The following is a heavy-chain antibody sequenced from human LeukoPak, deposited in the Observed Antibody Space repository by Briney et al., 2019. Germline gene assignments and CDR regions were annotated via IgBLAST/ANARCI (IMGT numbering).Heavy chain of an antibody. Sequence: ASVKVSCKASGYTFTGYYMHWVRQAPGQGLEWTGWINPNSGGTNYAQKFQGRVTMTRDTSISTAYMELSRLRSDDTAVYYCARDRSSRRYFDYWGQGTLVTVSS. CDR1: GYTFTGYY. CDR3: ARDRSSRRYFDY. CDR2: INPNSGGT. D-gene: IGHD1-14*01. V-gene: IGHV1-2*02. J-gene: IGHJ4*02.